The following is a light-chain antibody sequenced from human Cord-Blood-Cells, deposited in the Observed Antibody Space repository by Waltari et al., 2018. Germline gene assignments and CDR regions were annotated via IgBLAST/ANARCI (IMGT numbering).Light chain of an antibody. J-gene: IGLJ3*02. CDR3: AAWDDSLSGPWV. CDR1: SSNIGSNY. CDR2: RNN. V-gene: IGLV1-47*01. Sequence: QSVLTQPPSASGTPVQRVTIPCSGSSSNIGSNYVSWYQQLPGTAPKLRIYRNNQRPSGVPDRFSGSKSGTSASLAISGLRSEDEADYYCAAWDDSLSGPWVFGGGTKLTVL.